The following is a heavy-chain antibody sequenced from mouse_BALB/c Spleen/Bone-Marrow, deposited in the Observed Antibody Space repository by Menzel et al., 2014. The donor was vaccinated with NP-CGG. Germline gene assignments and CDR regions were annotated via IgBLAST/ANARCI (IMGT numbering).Heavy chain of an antibody. V-gene: IGHV14-3*02. CDR2: IDPANGNT. CDR1: GFNIKDTY. CDR3: ANYYYGYYFDY. Sequence: DVKLQESGAELVEPGASVKLSCTASGFNIKDTYMHWVKQRPEQGLEWIGRIDPANGNTKYDPKFQDKATITADTSSNTAYLQLSSLTSEDTAVYYCANYYYGYYFDYWGQGTTLTVSS. J-gene: IGHJ2*01. D-gene: IGHD1-1*01.